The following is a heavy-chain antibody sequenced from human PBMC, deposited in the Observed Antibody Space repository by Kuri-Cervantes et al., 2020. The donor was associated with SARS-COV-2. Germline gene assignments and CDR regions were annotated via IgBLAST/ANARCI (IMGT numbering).Heavy chain of an antibody. Sequence: GESLKISCAASGFTFSSYAMSWVRQAPGKGLEWVSAISGSGGSTYYADSVKGRFTISRDNSKNTLYLQVNSLRAEDTAVYYCARAWGGSYLVGFDYWGQGTLVTVSS. CDR3: ARAWGGSYLVGFDY. D-gene: IGHD1-26*01. CDR1: GFTFSSYA. J-gene: IGHJ4*02. V-gene: IGHV3-23*01. CDR2: ISGSGGST.